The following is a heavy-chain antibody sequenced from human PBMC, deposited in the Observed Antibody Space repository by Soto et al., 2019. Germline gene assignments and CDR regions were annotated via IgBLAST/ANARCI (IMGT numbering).Heavy chain of an antibody. CDR1: GFTFSSYW. CDR3: ARLKRSKLGIFDY. Sequence: GGSLRLSCAASGFTFSSYWMSWVRQAPGKGLEWVANIKQDGSEKYYVDSVKGRFTISRDNAKNSLYLQMNSLRAEDTAVYYCARLKRSKLGIFDYWGQGTLVTVSS. CDR2: IKQDGSEK. D-gene: IGHD7-27*01. V-gene: IGHV3-7*03. J-gene: IGHJ4*02.